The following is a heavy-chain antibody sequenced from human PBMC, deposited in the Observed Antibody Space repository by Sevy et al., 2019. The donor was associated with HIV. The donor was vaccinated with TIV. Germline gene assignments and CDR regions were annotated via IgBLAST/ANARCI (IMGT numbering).Heavy chain of an antibody. D-gene: IGHD3-22*01. Sequence: SETLSLTRAVSGFSITTAYYWGWIRQPPGKGPEWIGSLYHSGSTSFNPSLKSRVTISVDTSKNHFSLKLSSVTAADTAVYYCARGDYYDTSGYYSYYFGSWGQGTLVTVSS. CDR3: ARGDYYDTSGYYSYYFGS. CDR1: GFSITTAYY. CDR2: LYHSGST. J-gene: IGHJ4*02. V-gene: IGHV4-38-2*01.